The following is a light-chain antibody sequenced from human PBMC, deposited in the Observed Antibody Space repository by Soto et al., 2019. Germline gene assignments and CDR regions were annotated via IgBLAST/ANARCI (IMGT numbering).Light chain of an antibody. CDR1: SSDVGGYNY. Sequence: QSALTQPASVSGSPGQSITISCTGTSSDVGGYNYVSWYQQHPGKAPKLMIYEVSNRPSGVSNRFSGSMSGNTASLTISGLQAEDEADYYCSSYTSSSTVVFGGGTKRTVL. CDR3: SSYTSSSTVV. J-gene: IGLJ2*01. CDR2: EVS. V-gene: IGLV2-14*01.